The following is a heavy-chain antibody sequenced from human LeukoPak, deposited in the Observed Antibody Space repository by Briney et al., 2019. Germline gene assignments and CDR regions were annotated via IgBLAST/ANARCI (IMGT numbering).Heavy chain of an antibody. V-gene: IGHV1-2*02. D-gene: IGHD3-10*01. CDR2: INPNSGGT. CDR3: ASHYYGSGSYPDY. J-gene: IGHJ4*02. CDR1: GYTFTGYY. Sequence: ASVKVSCKASGYTFTGYYMHWVRQAPGQGLEWMGWINPNSGGTNYAQKFQGRVTMTRDTSISTAYMELSRLRSDDTAVYYCASHYYGSGSYPDYWGQGTLVTVSS.